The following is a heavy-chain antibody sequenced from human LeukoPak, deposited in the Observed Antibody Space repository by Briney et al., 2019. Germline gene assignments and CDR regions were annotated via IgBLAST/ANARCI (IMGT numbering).Heavy chain of an antibody. CDR3: AKDSTRGSSWDFDY. D-gene: IGHD6-6*01. Sequence: GGSLRLSCAASGFTFDDYAMHWVRQAPGKGLEWVSLITWDAGTTHYADSVKGRFTISRDNSKNSLYLQMDSLRAEDTALYYCAKDSTRGSSWDFDYWGQGTLVTVSS. V-gene: IGHV3-43D*03. CDR1: GFTFDDYA. CDR2: ITWDAGTT. J-gene: IGHJ4*02.